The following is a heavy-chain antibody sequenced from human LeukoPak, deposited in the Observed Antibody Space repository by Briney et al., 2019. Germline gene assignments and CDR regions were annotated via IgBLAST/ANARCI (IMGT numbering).Heavy chain of an antibody. V-gene: IGHV3-30*18. J-gene: IGHJ4*02. CDR3: AKDVRQWLIPGGYFDY. Sequence: GRSLRLSCAASGFTFSSYGMHWVRQAPGKGLEWVAVISYDGSNKYYADSVKGRFTISRDNSKNTLYLQMNSLRAEDTAVYYCAKDVRQWLIPGGYFDYWGQGTLVAVSS. CDR1: GFTFSSYG. D-gene: IGHD6-19*01. CDR2: ISYDGSNK.